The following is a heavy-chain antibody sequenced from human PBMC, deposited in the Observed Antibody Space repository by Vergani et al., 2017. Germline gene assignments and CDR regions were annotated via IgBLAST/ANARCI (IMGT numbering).Heavy chain of an antibody. Sequence: QVQLVQSGAEVKKPGASVKVSCKASGYTFTGYYMHWVRQAPGQGLEWMGWINPNSGGTNYAQKFQGWVTMTRETSISTAYMELSRLRSDDTAVYYCARDYYDFWSGYYTPHYGMDVWGQGTTVTVSS. J-gene: IGHJ6*02. V-gene: IGHV1-2*04. CDR1: GYTFTGYY. CDR3: ARDYYDFWSGYYTPHYGMDV. D-gene: IGHD3-3*01. CDR2: INPNSGGT.